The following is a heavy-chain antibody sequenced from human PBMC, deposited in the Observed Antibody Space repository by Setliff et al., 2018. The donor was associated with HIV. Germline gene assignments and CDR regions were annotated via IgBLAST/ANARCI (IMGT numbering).Heavy chain of an antibody. V-gene: IGHV2-70*19. CDR3: ARLVGDLTHLAY. CDR2: IDWDGET. Sequence: SGPTLVNPTRPVTLTCSFSGFSISTNGVSVSWVRRPPGRALDWLARIDWDGETHYTTSLKTRLTIAKDTTNNRVVLTLTNMDPVDTATYCCARLVGDLTHLAYWGPGTHGTVSP. D-gene: IGHD3-16*01. J-gene: IGHJ4*02. CDR1: GFSISTNGVS.